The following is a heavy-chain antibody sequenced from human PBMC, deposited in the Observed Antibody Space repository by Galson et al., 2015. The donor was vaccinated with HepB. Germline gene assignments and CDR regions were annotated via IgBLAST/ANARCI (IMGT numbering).Heavy chain of an antibody. CDR1: GGSLGGHY. CDR3: ARRRSGMYRLIYFDS. Sequence: ETLSLTCVVSGGSLGGHYWSWIRQSPGKGLQWLGEVNHGGTTKYNPSLQSRITVSIDTPKNLFSLTLKSVTAADTALYYCARRRSGMYRLIYFDSWGQGTLVTVSS. CDR2: VNHGGTT. J-gene: IGHJ4*02. V-gene: IGHV4-34*01. D-gene: IGHD1-26*01.